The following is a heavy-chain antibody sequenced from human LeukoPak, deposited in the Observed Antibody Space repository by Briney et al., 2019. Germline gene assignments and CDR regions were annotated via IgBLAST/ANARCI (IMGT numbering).Heavy chain of an antibody. Sequence: ASVKVSCKASGYNFPTFDINWVRQAPGQGLEWMGWINPNSGGTNYAQKFQGRVTMTRDTSISTVYMELSRLRSDDTAVYYCARDREANFYYGMDVWGQGTTVTVSS. CDR3: ARDREANFYYGMDV. V-gene: IGHV1-2*02. CDR2: INPNSGGT. J-gene: IGHJ6*02. CDR1: GYNFPTFD.